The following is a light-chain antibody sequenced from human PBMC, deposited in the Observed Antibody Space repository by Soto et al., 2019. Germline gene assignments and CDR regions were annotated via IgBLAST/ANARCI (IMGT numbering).Light chain of an antibody. CDR2: GAS. CDR1: ESVSSK. J-gene: IGKJ5*01. Sequence: EIVMTQSPATLSVSRGERSTLSCRASESVSSKLVWYQKKPGQAPRLLIYGASNRATGIPDRFSGSGSGTDFTLTISSLEPEDFAVYYCQQRSNWLITFGQGTRLEIK. V-gene: IGKV3-11*01. CDR3: QQRSNWLIT.